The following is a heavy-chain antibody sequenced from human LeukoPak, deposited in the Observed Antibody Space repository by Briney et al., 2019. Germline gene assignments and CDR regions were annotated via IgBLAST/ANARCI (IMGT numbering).Heavy chain of an antibody. CDR3: AHTAWYYDFLCRCSDWFDP. Sequence: SGPTLVKPTQTLTLTCTFSGFSLSTSGVGVGWIRQPPGKALEWLALIYWDDDKRYSPSLKSRLTITKDTSKNQVVLTMTNMDPVDTATYYCAHTAWYYDFLCRCSDWFDPWGQGTLVTVSS. D-gene: IGHD3-3*01. CDR1: GFSLSTSGVG. J-gene: IGHJ5*02. V-gene: IGHV2-5*02. CDR2: IYWDDDK.